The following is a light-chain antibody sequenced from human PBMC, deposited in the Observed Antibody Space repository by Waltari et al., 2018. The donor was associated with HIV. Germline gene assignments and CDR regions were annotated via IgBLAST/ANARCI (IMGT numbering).Light chain of an antibody. Sequence: SYEMTQPPSVSVSPGQRASMTCSGDALTKRLSYWSQQRAGQAPVLVIYEDNTRPSGIPERFSATNSGTVSTLTISGAQVDDEADYYCYSIDGSGHYRLFGGGTKLTVL. V-gene: IGLV3-10*01. CDR1: ALTKRL. CDR2: EDN. CDR3: YSIDGSGHYRL. J-gene: IGLJ2*01.